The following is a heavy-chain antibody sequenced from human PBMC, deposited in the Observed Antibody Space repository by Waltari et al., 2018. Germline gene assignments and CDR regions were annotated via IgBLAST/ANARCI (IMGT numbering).Heavy chain of an antibody. CDR3: AKDVRNDYGDYGITDY. CDR1: GYTFNRFA. J-gene: IGHJ4*02. V-gene: IGHV1-3*03. CDR2: INAGEGNT. D-gene: IGHD4-17*01. Sequence: QVQLVQSGAEVKKPGASVKISCKASGYTFNRFAIHWVRQAPGQRLEWMGWINAGEGNTKYSQEFQGRVTITRDTSARTAYMGLSGLRSEDMAIYFCAKDVRNDYGDYGITDYWGQGTLVTVSS.